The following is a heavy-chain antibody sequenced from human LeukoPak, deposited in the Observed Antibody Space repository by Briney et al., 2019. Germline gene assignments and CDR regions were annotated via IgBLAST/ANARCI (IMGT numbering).Heavy chain of an antibody. D-gene: IGHD3-16*02. J-gene: IGHJ5*01. CDR3: ARAYQPLGGLSFPDS. Sequence: ASVKVSCKASGYTFTSYDINWVRQATGQGLEWMGWINPNTGNPAYAQGLTGRFVFSLDTSVTTTYLQISGLKAEDTAVYYCARAYQPLGGLSFPDSWGQGTLVTVSS. CDR1: GYTFTSYD. V-gene: IGHV7-4-1*02. CDR2: INPNTGNP.